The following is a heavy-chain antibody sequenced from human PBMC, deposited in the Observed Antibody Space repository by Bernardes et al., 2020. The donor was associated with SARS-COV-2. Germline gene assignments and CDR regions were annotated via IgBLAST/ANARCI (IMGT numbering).Heavy chain of an antibody. CDR1: GYTFTDYY. D-gene: IGHD2-2*02. J-gene: IGHJ4*02. Sequence: ASMKVSCKTSGYTFTDYYMHWVRQAPGQGLEWMGWIHPNSGATEYAQKFQGRVTMTRDTSITTAYMELSRLTSDDTAIYYCASVTYNDYTDFDYWGQGTLVTVSS. CDR2: IHPNSGAT. V-gene: IGHV1-2*02. CDR3: ASVTYNDYTDFDY.